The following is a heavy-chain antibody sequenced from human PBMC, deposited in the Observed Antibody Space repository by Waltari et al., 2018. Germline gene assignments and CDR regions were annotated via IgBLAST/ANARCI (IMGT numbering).Heavy chain of an antibody. Sequence: PGKGREAVANKKQDGSEKYYVDSVKGRFTTPRDDAKKSCYVQMNSLGAEDTAMYYCGRDRDTMVRGVISPWGQGTLVTVSS. D-gene: IGHD3-10*01. J-gene: IGHJ5*02. V-gene: IGHV3-7*01. CDR3: GRDRDTMVRGVISP. CDR2: KKQDGSEK.